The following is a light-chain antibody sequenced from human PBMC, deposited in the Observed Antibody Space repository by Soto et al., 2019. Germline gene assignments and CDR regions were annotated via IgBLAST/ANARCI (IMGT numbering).Light chain of an antibody. CDR1: QSVSCSQ. CDR3: LQYGSLPFT. V-gene: IGKV3-20*01. Sequence: EIVLTQSPGTLSLSPGERATLSCRASQSVSCSQLAWYQQKPGQAPRLLIYGASSRATGIPDRFSGSGSGTDFTLTISRLEPEDFAVYYCLQYGSLPFTFGPGTKVDIK. CDR2: GAS. J-gene: IGKJ3*01.